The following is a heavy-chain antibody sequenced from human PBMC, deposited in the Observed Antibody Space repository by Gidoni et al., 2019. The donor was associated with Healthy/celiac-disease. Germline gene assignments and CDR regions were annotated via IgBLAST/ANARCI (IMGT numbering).Heavy chain of an antibody. CDR1: GFTFSSYS. CDR3: ARDNWNYGSWFDP. Sequence: EVQLVESGGGLVQPGGSLRLSCAASGFTFSSYSMNWVRQAPGKGLEWVSYISSSSSTIYYADSVKGRFTSSRDNAKNSLYLQMNSLRAEDTAVYYCARDNWNYGSWFDPWGQGTLVTVSS. D-gene: IGHD1-7*01. V-gene: IGHV3-48*01. CDR2: ISSSSSTI. J-gene: IGHJ5*02.